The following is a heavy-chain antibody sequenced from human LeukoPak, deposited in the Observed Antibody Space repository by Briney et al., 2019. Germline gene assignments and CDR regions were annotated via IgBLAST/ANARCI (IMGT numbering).Heavy chain of an antibody. V-gene: IGHV3-23*01. Sequence: GESLRLSCAASGFTFSSYAMSWVRQAPGKGLEWVSAISGSGGSTYYADSVKGRFTISRDNSKNTLYLQMNSLRAEDMAVYYCAKVRGYSGYDATFDYWGQGTLVTVSS. J-gene: IGHJ4*02. CDR1: GFTFSSYA. D-gene: IGHD5-12*01. CDR2: ISGSGGST. CDR3: AKVRGYSGYDATFDY.